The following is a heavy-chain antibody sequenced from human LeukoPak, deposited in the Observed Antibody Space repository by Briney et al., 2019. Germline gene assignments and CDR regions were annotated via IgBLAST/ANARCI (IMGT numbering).Heavy chain of an antibody. CDR2: IYHSGST. V-gene: IGHV4-4*02. Sequence: SETLSLTCAVSGGSISSSNWWSWVRQSPGKGLEWIGEIYHSGSTNYSPSLKSRVTISVDKSKNQFSLKLGSVTAAGTAVYYCARLRRGCSGGNCYSLTGDFDYWGQGTLVTVSS. CDR3: ARLRRGCSGGNCYSLTGDFDY. D-gene: IGHD2-15*01. J-gene: IGHJ4*02. CDR1: GGSISSSNW.